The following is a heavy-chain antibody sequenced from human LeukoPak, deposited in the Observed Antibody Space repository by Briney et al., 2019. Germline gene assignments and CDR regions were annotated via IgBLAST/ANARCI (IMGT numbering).Heavy chain of an antibody. J-gene: IGHJ3*02. CDR2: IWYDGSNK. CDR1: GFTFSSYG. CDR3: ARDSLASSSSGAFDI. D-gene: IGHD6-6*01. Sequence: GGSLRLSCAASGFTFSSYGMHWVRQAPGKGLEWVAVIWYDGSNKYYADSVKGRFTISRDNSKNTLYLQMNSLGAEDTAVYYCARDSLASSSSGAFDIWGQGTVVTVSS. V-gene: IGHV3-33*01.